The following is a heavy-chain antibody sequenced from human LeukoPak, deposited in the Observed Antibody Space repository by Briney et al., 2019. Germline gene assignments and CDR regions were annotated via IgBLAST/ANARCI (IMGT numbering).Heavy chain of an antibody. J-gene: IGHJ5*02. V-gene: IGHV4-38-2*02. CDR1: GYAINIDYS. D-gene: IGHD3-9*01. Sequence: SETLSLTCFVSGYAINIDYSWGWIRQSPGKGLEWIGVISPKGITYYNPSLRGRVTISEDTSKNQFSLKLRSMTATDTAMYYCARVPGAYYDISIGFGSGWFDPWGQGILVTVSS. CDR2: ISPKGIT. CDR3: ARVPGAYYDISIGFGSGWFDP.